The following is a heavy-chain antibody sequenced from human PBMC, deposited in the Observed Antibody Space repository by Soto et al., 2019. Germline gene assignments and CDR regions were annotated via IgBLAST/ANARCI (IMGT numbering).Heavy chain of an antibody. CDR2: ISNSGST. D-gene: IGHD4-17*01. CDR1: GASISSDNYY. CDR3: ATESGSTYGYFDY. Sequence: SSETLSLTCSVSGASISSDNYYWGWIRQTPGKGLEWIGYISNSGSTGYNPSLKTRLSMSVDRSKNQFTLRLTSVTAADTAVYFCATESGSTYGYFDYWGQGTQVTVSS. J-gene: IGHJ4*02. V-gene: IGHV4-30-4*08.